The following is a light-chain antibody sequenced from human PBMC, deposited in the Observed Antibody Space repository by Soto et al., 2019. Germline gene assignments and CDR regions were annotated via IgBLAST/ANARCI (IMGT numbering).Light chain of an antibody. V-gene: IGKV1-13*02. CDR2: DAS. J-gene: IGKJ2*01. Sequence: AIQLTQSPSSLSASVGDRVTITCRASQGIGSALAWYQQKPGKAPKLLIYDASSLESGVPSRFSGSGSGTDFTLTISSLQPEDFATYYCQQSYSSPYTFGQGTKLEIK. CDR1: QGIGSA. CDR3: QQSYSSPYT.